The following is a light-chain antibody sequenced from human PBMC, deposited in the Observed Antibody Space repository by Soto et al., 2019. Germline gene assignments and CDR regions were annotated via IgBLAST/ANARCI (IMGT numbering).Light chain of an antibody. V-gene: IGLV2-14*01. CDR2: GVS. CDR1: SSYIGGYNY. Sequence: QSVLTQPASVSGSPGQSITISCTGSSSYIGGYNYVSWYQHHPGKAPQLMIYGVSNRPSVVSNRFSGSKSGNTASLTISGLLPEDEADYYCSSYTTSSTLDYVFGTGTKLTVL. J-gene: IGLJ1*01. CDR3: SSYTTSSTLDYV.